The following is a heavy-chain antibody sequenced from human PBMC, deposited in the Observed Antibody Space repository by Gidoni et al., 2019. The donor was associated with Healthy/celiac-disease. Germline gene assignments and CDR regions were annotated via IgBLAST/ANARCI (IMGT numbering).Heavy chain of an antibody. CDR2: ISLNSGSI. CDR1: GFTFDDYA. J-gene: IGHJ3*02. Sequence: EVQLVESGGGWVQPGRYLRLSWSASGFTFDDYAMHWVRPAPGKGLEWVSGISLNSGSIGYADSVKGRFTISRDNSKNSLYLQMNSLRAEDTALYYCAKTIAAADEDAFDIWGQGTMVTVSS. V-gene: IGHV3-9*01. CDR3: AKTIAAADEDAFDI. D-gene: IGHD6-13*01.